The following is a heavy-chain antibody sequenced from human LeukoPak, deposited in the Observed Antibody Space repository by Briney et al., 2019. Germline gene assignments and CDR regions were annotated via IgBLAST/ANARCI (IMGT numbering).Heavy chain of an antibody. D-gene: IGHD1-26*01. CDR1: GGSFSSYY. CDR3: ARDFAGGSYYEGSDY. CDR2: IYTSGST. V-gene: IGHV4-4*07. Sequence: SSETLSLTCTVSGGSFSSYYWSWIRQPAGKGLEWLGRIYTSGSTNYNPSLKSRVTMSVDTSKNQFALKLSSVTAADTAVYYCARDFAGGSYYEGSDYWGQGTLVTVSS. J-gene: IGHJ4*02.